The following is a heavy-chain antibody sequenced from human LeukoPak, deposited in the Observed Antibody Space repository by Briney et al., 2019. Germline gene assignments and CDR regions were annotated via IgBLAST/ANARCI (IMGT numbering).Heavy chain of an antibody. V-gene: IGHV3-23*01. CDR3: AKEKRVGVTPPYFDY. Sequence: GRSLRLSCAASGFTFSSYGMSWVRQAPGKGLEWVSTISGSDGSTYYADSVKGRFTISRDNSKNTLYLQMNSLRAEDTAVYYCAKEKRVGVTPPYFDYWGQGTLVTVSS. D-gene: IGHD1-26*01. CDR2: ISGSDGST. CDR1: GFTFSSYG. J-gene: IGHJ4*02.